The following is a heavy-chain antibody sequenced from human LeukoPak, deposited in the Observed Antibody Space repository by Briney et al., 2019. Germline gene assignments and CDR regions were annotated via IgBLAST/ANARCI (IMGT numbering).Heavy chain of an antibody. CDR1: GFTFSSYA. J-gene: IGHJ6*02. D-gene: IGHD6-6*01. CDR2: ILYDGSNK. V-gene: IGHV3-30-3*01. CDR3: ARAQRSSSSNYYYGMDV. Sequence: GRSLRLSCAASGFTFSSYAMHWVRQAPGKGLEWVAVILYDGSNKYYADSVKGRFTISRDNSKNTLYLQMNSLRAEDTAVYYCARAQRSSSSNYYYGMDVWGQGTTVTVSS.